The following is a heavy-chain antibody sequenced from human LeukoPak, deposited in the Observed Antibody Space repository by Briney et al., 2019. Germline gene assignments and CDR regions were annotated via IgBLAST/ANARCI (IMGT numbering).Heavy chain of an antibody. CDR2: INPNSGGT. J-gene: IGHJ4*02. CDR1: GYTFTGYY. Sequence: ASVTVSCKASGYTFTGYYMHWVRQAPGQGLEWMGWINPNSGGTNYAQKFQGRVTMTRDTSISTAYMELSRLRSDDTAVYYCARDRSIAAAGAIQKFDYWGQGTLVTVSS. V-gene: IGHV1-2*02. CDR3: ARDRSIAAAGAIQKFDY. D-gene: IGHD6-13*01.